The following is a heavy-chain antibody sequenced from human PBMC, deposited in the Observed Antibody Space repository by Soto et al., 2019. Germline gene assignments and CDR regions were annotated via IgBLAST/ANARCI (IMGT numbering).Heavy chain of an antibody. Sequence: QLQLQESGSGLVKPSQILSVTCAVSGGSISSGGYSCNWIRQPPGKGLEWIRYVYHSGSTYYNPSLKSRVTISVDRSKNQFSLKLSSVTAADTAVYYCARGMTTVTTFDYWGQGTLVTVSP. V-gene: IGHV4-30-2*01. J-gene: IGHJ4*02. CDR3: ARGMTTVTTFDY. CDR2: VYHSGST. CDR1: GGSISSGGYS. D-gene: IGHD4-17*01.